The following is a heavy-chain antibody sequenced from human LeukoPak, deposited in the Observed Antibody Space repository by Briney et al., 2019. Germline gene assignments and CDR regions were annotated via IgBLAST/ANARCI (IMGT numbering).Heavy chain of an antibody. CDR3: STVGSTMISDAFDI. V-gene: IGHV3-15*01. CDR2: IKSKIDGGTT. CDR1: GFTFSNAW. Sequence: PGGSLRLSCAASGFTFSNAWVNWVRQAPGKGLEWVGRIKSKIDGGTTDYAAPVKGRFSISRDDSKNKLYLQMNSLKIDDTAVYYCSTVGSTMISDAFDIWGQGTMVTVSS. D-gene: IGHD3-22*01. J-gene: IGHJ3*02.